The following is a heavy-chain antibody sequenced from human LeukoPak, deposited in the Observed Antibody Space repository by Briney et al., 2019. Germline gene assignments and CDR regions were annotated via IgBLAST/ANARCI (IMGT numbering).Heavy chain of an antibody. V-gene: IGHV3-30*01. Sequence: GGSLRLSCAASGFTFSRHAMYWVRQPPGKGLEWVAVTSYDGSHEKYADAVRGRFTISRDNSKNTLFLQMDSLTTADTAVYFCAKDGAIAASGYYYYGMDFWGQGTTVIVSS. J-gene: IGHJ6*02. CDR3: AKDGAIAASGYYYYGMDF. CDR1: GFTFSRHA. CDR2: TSYDGSHE. D-gene: IGHD6-13*01.